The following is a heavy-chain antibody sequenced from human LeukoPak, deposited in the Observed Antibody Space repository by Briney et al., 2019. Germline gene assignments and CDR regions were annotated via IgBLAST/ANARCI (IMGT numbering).Heavy chain of an antibody. CDR3: ARVARSYYYYYGMDV. CDR2: INHCGST. CDR1: GGSFSGYY. V-gene: IGHV4-34*01. Sequence: SETLSLTCAVYGGSFSGYYWSWIRQPPGKGLEWIGEINHCGSTNYNPSLKSRVTISVDTSKNQFSLKLSSVTAADTAVYYCARVARSYYYYYGMDVWGQGTTVTVSS. D-gene: IGHD1-26*01. J-gene: IGHJ6*02.